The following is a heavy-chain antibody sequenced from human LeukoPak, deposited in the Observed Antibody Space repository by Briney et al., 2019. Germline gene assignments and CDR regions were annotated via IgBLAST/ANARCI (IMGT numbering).Heavy chain of an antibody. J-gene: IGHJ5*02. CDR1: GGSFSGYY. CDR3: ARGTMLNVVVVAAKSGWFDP. CDR2: INHSGST. V-gene: IGHV4-34*01. Sequence: SETLSLTCAVYGGSFSGYYWSWIRQPPGKGLEWIGEINHSGSTNHNPSLKSRVTISVDTSKNQFSLKLSSVTAADTAVYYCARGTMLNVVVVAAKSGWFDPWGQGTLVTVSS. D-gene: IGHD2-15*01.